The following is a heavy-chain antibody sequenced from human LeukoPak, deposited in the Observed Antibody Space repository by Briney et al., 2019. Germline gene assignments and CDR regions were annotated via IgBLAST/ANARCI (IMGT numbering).Heavy chain of an antibody. CDR2: ISGSGGTT. CDR1: GFIFSSYA. Sequence: GGSLRLSCAASGFIFSSYAMSWVRQPPGKGLEWVSGISGSGGTTYFADSVKGRFTISRDNSKNTLYLQMKSLRGDDTAVYYCAGGGVGSGKTLEHWGQGTLVTVSS. CDR3: AGGGVGSGKTLEH. J-gene: IGHJ4*02. D-gene: IGHD3-10*01. V-gene: IGHV3-23*01.